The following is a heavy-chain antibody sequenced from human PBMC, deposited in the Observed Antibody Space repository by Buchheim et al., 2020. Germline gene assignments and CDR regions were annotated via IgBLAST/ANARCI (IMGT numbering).Heavy chain of an antibody. D-gene: IGHD2-2*01. CDR3: VRGSGYCSSTRCYLLDY. J-gene: IGHJ4*02. CDR1: GYSFTDYW. Sequence: EVQLVQSGAEVKKPGESLKISCKGSGYSFTDYWIGWVRQMPGKGLEWMALIYPRDSDIRYSPSFQGQVTISADKSISSAYLQWSSLKASDTAMYYCVRGSGYCSSTRCYLLDYWGQGSL. CDR2: IYPRDSDI. V-gene: IGHV5-51*01.